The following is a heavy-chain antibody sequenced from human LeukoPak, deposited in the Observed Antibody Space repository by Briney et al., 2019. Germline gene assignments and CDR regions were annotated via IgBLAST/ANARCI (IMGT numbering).Heavy chain of an antibody. CDR2: MKQDGSEK. V-gene: IGHV3-7*01. Sequence: GGSLRLSCAASGFTFSTYWMSWVRQAPGKGLEWVANMKQDGSEKYYMDSVKGRFTISRDNAKNSLYLQMNSLRAEDTAVYYCASAPMTYSGTYYGEDYWGQGTLVTVST. CDR3: ASAPMTYSGTYYGEDY. CDR1: GFTFSTYW. J-gene: IGHJ4*02. D-gene: IGHD1-26*01.